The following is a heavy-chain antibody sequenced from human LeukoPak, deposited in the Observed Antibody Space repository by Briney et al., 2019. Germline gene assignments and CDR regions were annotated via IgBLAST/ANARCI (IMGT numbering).Heavy chain of an antibody. CDR1: GFSFNNYA. Sequence: GGSLRLSCAASGFSFNNYAMYWVRQAPGKGLEWVTVMSYDGRNAFYADSVKGRFTISRDNSKNTLYLQMVSLGAEDTAVYYGAIDRGSGTPTYYFDYWGQGTLVTVSS. V-gene: IGHV3-30*04. CDR2: MSYDGRNA. CDR3: AIDRGSGTPTYYFDY. J-gene: IGHJ4*02. D-gene: IGHD3-10*01.